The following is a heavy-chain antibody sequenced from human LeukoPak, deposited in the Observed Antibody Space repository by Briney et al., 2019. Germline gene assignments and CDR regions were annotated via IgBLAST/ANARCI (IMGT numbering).Heavy chain of an antibody. V-gene: IGHV3-48*04. J-gene: IGHJ4*02. CDR2: ISSSGSTI. CDR3: AMDTYDSSLDY. D-gene: IGHD3-22*01. Sequence: GGSLRLSCAASGFTFSSYSMNGVRQAPGKGLEWVSYISSSGSTIYYADSVKGRFTISRDNAKNSLYLQMNSLRAEDTAVYYCAMDTYDSSLDYWGQGTLVTVSS. CDR1: GFTFSSYS.